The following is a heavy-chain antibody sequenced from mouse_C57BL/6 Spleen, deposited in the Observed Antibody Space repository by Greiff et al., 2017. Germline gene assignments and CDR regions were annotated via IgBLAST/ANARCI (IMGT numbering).Heavy chain of an antibody. J-gene: IGHJ2*01. CDR1: GFNIKDDY. CDR2: IDPENGDT. V-gene: IGHV14-4*01. D-gene: IGHD1-1*01. CDR3: VTPGSDYFDY. Sequence: VQLQQSGAELVRPGASVKLSCTASGFNIKDDYMHWVKQRPEQGLEWIGWIDPENGDTEYASKFQGKATITADTSSNTAYLQLSSLTSEDTAVYYCVTPGSDYFDYWGQGTTLTESS.